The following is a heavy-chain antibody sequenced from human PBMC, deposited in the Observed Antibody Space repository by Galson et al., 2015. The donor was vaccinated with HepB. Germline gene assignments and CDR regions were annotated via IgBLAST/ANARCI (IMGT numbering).Heavy chain of an antibody. CDR3: AGSSSITMVQGIVPPDY. J-gene: IGHJ4*02. V-gene: IGHV3-33*01. CDR2: IWYDGSNK. CDR1: GFTFSNYG. Sequence: SLRLSCAASGFTFSNYGMHWVRQAPGKGLEWVAVIWYDGSNKYYADSVKGRFTISGDNSKNTLYLQMNSLRAEDTAVYYCAGSSSITMVQGIVPPDYWGQGTLVTVSS. D-gene: IGHD3-10*01.